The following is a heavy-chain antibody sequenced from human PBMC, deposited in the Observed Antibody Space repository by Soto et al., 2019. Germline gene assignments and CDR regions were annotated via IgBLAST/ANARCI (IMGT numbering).Heavy chain of an antibody. Sequence: ASVKVSCKASGYTFTSYGISWVRQAPGQGLEWMGWISAYNGNTNYAQKLQGRVTMTTDTTTSTAYMELRSLRSDDTAVYYCARDGLDCSSTSCHPGRYYYYGMDVWGQGTTVS. CDR1: GYTFTSYG. V-gene: IGHV1-18*01. J-gene: IGHJ6*02. CDR2: ISAYNGNT. CDR3: ARDGLDCSSTSCHPGRYYYYGMDV. D-gene: IGHD2-2*01.